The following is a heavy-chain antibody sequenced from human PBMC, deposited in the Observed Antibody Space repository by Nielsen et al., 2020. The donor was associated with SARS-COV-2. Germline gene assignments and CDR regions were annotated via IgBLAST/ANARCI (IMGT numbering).Heavy chain of an antibody. CDR3: ARDMVVTGSGLDV. CDR2: LYTGGTT. Sequence: GESLKISCAASGFTVTKNHMVWVRQSPGKGLELVSTLYTGGTTYYGDSVKDRFTISRDQSENRVYLQMNSLRAEDTAVYYCARDMVVTGSGLDVWGQGTTVTVSS. D-gene: IGHD2-21*02. V-gene: IGHV3-66*01. CDR1: GFTVTKNH. J-gene: IGHJ6*02.